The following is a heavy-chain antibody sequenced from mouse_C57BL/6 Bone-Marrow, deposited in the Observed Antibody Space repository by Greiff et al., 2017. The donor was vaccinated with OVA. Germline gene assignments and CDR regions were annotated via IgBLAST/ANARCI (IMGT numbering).Heavy chain of an antibody. Sequence: QVQLQQPGAELVMPGASVKLSCKASGYTFTSYWMHWVKQRPGQGLEWIGEIDPSDSYTNYNQKFQGKSTLTVDKSSSTAYMQLSSLTSEDSAVYYCARDLDDYDPASYAMDYWGQGTSVTVSS. V-gene: IGHV1-69*01. CDR2: IDPSDSYT. J-gene: IGHJ4*01. D-gene: IGHD2-4*01. CDR3: ARDLDDYDPASYAMDY. CDR1: GYTFTSYW.